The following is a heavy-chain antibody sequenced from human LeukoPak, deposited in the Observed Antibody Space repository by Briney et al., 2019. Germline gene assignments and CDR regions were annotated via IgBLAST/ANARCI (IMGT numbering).Heavy chain of an antibody. CDR3: ARECYYDSSGYQLNNWFDP. Sequence: SQTLSLTCTVSGGSISSYYWSWIRQPPGNGLEWIGYIYYSGSTNYNPSLKSRVTISVDTSKHQFSLKLSSVTAADTAVYYCARECYYDSSGYQLNNWFDPWGQGTLGTGSP. V-gene: IGHV4-59*01. J-gene: IGHJ5*02. D-gene: IGHD3-22*01. CDR2: IYYSGST. CDR1: GGSISSYY.